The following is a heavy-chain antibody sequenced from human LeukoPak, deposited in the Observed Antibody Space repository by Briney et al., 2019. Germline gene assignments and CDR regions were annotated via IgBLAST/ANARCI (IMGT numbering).Heavy chain of an antibody. CDR2: ISGSGGGT. CDR1: EFTFSSYA. D-gene: IGHD5-12*01. CDR3: AKDRGGYSGYDFDY. Sequence: GGSLRLSCAGSEFTFSSYAMSWVRQAPGKGLEWVSAISGSGGGTYYADSVKGRFTISRDNSKNTLFLQMNSLRAEDTAVYYCAKDRGGYSGYDFDYWGQGTLVTVSS. V-gene: IGHV3-23*01. J-gene: IGHJ4*02.